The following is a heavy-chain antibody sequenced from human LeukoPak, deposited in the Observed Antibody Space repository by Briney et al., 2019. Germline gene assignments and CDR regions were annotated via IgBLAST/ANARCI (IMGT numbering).Heavy chain of an antibody. V-gene: IGHV3-7*05. Sequence: GGSLRLSCAGSGITLSSYWMSWVRQAPGKGLEWVANIKQDGSEKYFVDSLRGRFTISRDNAKNSLFLQMNSLRADDTAVYYCVRDQGAFDMWGHGTMVTVSP. CDR2: IKQDGSEK. CDR1: GITLSSYW. J-gene: IGHJ3*02. CDR3: VRDQGAFDM.